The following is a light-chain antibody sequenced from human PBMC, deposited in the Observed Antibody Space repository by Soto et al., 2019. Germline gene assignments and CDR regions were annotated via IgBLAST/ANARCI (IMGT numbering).Light chain of an antibody. Sequence: QSALTQPASVSGSPGQSITISCTGTSSDVGGHNTVSWYQQHPGKAPKFMIYDVSNRPSGVSNRFSGSKSGNTASLTISGLQAEGEADYYCSSYTHSNTVIFGGGTKLTVL. CDR1: SSDVGGHNT. V-gene: IGLV2-14*03. CDR2: DVS. J-gene: IGLJ2*01. CDR3: SSYTHSNTVI.